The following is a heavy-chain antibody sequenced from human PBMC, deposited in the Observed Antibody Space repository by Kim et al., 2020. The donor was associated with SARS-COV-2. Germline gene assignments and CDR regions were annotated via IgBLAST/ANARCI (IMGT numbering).Heavy chain of an antibody. CDR3: ARDRVDSTSSLGAFDI. CDR2: ISSSGGTI. Sequence: GGSLRLSCAASGFTFSDYYMTWIRQAPGKGLEWVSDISSSGGTIYYADSVKGRFTISRDNAKNSLYLQMNSLRAEDTAVYYCARDRVDSTSSLGAFDIWGQGTMVTVSS. J-gene: IGHJ3*02. D-gene: IGHD6-6*01. CDR1: GFTFSDYY. V-gene: IGHV3-11*01.